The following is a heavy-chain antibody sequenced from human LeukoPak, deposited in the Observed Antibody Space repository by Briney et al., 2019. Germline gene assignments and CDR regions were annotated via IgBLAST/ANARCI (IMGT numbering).Heavy chain of an antibody. CDR1: GFTFGDYA. Sequence: GGSLRLSCTASGFTFGDYAMSWVRQAPGKGLEWVGFIRSKAYGGTTEYAASVKGRFTISRDDSKSIAYLQMSSLKTEDTAVYYCTRVKRYAPRGASSWFNPWGQGTLVTVSS. CDR3: TRVKRYAPRGASSWFNP. J-gene: IGHJ5*02. V-gene: IGHV3-49*04. D-gene: IGHD1-1*01. CDR2: IRSKAYGGTT.